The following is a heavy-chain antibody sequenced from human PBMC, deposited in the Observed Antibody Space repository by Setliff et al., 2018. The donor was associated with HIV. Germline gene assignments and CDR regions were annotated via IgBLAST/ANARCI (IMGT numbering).Heavy chain of an antibody. J-gene: IGHJ4*02. CDR2: ISSSSSYI. V-gene: IGHV3-11*06. CDR3: ARSNPYDYDISGYPPLDY. D-gene: IGHD3-22*01. Sequence: LSLTCGVSGYSISSGYYWGWIRQPPGKGLEWVSSISSSSSYIYYAASVEGRFTVSRDNAKDSLFLQMTSLRVEDTAVYRCARSNPYDYDISGYPPLDYWGLGALVTVSS. CDR1: GYSISSGYY.